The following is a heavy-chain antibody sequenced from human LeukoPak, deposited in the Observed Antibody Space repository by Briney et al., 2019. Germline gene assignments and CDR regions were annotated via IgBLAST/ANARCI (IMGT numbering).Heavy chain of an antibody. J-gene: IGHJ5*02. CDR1: GDSISSGSYY. D-gene: IGHD3-10*01. CDR3: ARGSVTWSPYYYDSGSLNWFDP. Sequence: SEALSLTCTVSGDSISSGSYYWNWIRQPAGKGLEWIGRIYSSGTTNYNPSLKSRVTISIDTSKNQFSLKLNSVTAADTAMYYCARGSVTWSPYYYDSGSLNWFDPWGQGTLVTVSS. CDR2: IYSSGTT. V-gene: IGHV4-61*02.